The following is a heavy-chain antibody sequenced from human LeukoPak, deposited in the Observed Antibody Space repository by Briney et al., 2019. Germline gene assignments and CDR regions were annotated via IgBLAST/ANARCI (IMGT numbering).Heavy chain of an antibody. J-gene: IGHJ3*02. CDR2: MNPNSGNT. CDR3: VRGDFDWLYAFDI. Sequence: SVKVSCKASGYTFSSYNINWGRHGTGQGLEWMGWMNPNSGNTGYAQKFQSRGTFTRNTSISTAYTELCSLRSEHTALCYRVRGDFDWLYAFDIWGQGRNVTDCS. D-gene: IGHD3-9*01. CDR1: GYTFSSYN. V-gene: IGHV1-8*03.